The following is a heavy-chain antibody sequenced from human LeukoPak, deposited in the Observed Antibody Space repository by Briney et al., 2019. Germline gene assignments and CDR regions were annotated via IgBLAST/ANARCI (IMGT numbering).Heavy chain of an antibody. CDR2: IISTSSFV. J-gene: IGHJ3*02. V-gene: IGHV3-21*04. CDR1: GFTFSAYN. CDR3: AKVLRDTGISDAFDT. Sequence: GGSLRLSCAASGFTFSAYNMNWVRQAPGMGLEWVSSIISTSSFVYYADSVEGRFTISRDNSKNSLYLQMNSLRAEDTAVYYCAKVLRDTGISDAFDTWGQGTMVTVSS. D-gene: IGHD3-10*01.